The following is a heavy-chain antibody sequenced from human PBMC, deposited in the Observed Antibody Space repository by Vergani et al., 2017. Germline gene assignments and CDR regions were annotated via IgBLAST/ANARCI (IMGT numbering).Heavy chain of an antibody. D-gene: IGHD2-2*03. V-gene: IGHV4-34*01. J-gene: IGHJ5*02. CDR1: GGSFSGYY. CDR3: ARGGDCSSTSCLNWFDP. Sequence: QVQLQQWGAGLLKPSETLSLTCAVYGGSFSGYYWSWIRQPPGKGLEWIGEINHSGSTNYNPSLKSRVTISVDTSKNQFSLKLSSVTAADTAVYYCARGGDCSSTSCLNWFDPWGQGTLVTVSS. CDR2: INHSGST.